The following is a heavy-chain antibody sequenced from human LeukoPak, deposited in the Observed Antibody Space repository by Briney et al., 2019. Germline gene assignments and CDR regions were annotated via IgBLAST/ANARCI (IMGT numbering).Heavy chain of an antibody. V-gene: IGHV4-34*01. J-gene: IGHJ4*02. D-gene: IGHD3-3*01. CDR3: ARALVYWSGYYTSYYFDY. CDR2: IDHSGST. CDR1: GGSFSGYY. Sequence: SETLSLTCAVYGGSFSGYYWSWIRQPPGKGLEWIGEIDHSGSTNYNPSLKSRVAISVDTSKNQFSLKLSSVTAADTAVYYCARALVYWSGYYTSYYFDYWGQGTLVTVSS.